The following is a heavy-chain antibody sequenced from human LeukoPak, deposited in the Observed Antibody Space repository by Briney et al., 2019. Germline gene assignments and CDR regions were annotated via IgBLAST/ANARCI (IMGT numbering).Heavy chain of an antibody. D-gene: IGHD6-19*01. CDR1: GGTFSSYA. Sequence: ASVKVSCKASGGTFSSYAISWVRQAPGQGLEWMGGIIPIFGTANYAQKFQGRVTITADESTSTAYMELSSLRSEGTAVYYCARDRNSGWPFDYWGQGTLVTVSS. CDR2: IIPIFGTA. CDR3: ARDRNSGWPFDY. V-gene: IGHV1-69*13. J-gene: IGHJ4*02.